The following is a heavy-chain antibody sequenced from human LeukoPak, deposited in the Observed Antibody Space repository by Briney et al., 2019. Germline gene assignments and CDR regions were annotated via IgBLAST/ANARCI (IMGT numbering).Heavy chain of an antibody. D-gene: IGHD2-15*01. CDR3: ARVLVMVVAATHDAFDI. CDR2: ISDFNGLT. V-gene: IGHV1-18*01. CDR1: GYTLTDFG. Sequence: GASVKVSCKTSGYTLTDFGLSWVRQAPGQGLEWMGWISDFNGLTKYAQKLQDRVTMTTDTSTSTAYMELRSLRSDDTAVYYCARVLVMVVAATHDAFDIWGQGTKVTVSS. J-gene: IGHJ3*02.